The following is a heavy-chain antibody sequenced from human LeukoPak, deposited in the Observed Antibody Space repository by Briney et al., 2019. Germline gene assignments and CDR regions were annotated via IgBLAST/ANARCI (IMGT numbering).Heavy chain of an antibody. D-gene: IGHD2-15*01. CDR2: SYHTGNT. J-gene: IGHJ4*02. V-gene: IGHV4-38-2*01. Sequence: SETLSLTRAVSGYSISSGYYWGWIRQPPGKGLEWIGSSYHTGNTDYNPSLKSRVTVSVDTSKNQFSLTLSSVTAADTAVYYCARVAGGSSDYWGQGTLVTVSS. CDR3: ARVAGGSSDY. CDR1: GYSISSGYY.